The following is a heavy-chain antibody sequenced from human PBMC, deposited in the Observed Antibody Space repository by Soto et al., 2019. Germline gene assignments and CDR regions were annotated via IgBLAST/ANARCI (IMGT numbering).Heavy chain of an antibody. Sequence: QVQLVQSGAEVKKPGSSVKVSCKASGGTFSSYAISWVRQAPGQGLEWMGGIIPIFGTANYAQKFQGRVTTTADESTSTADMELSSLRSEDTAVYYCARADSSSSEYGHGYWGQGTLVTVSS. V-gene: IGHV1-69*01. CDR2: IIPIFGTA. CDR1: GGTFSSYA. J-gene: IGHJ4*02. D-gene: IGHD6-6*01. CDR3: ARADSSSSEYGHGY.